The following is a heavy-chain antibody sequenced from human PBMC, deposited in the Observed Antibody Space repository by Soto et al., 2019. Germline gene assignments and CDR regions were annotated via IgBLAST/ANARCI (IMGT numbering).Heavy chain of an antibody. J-gene: IGHJ5*02. CDR1: GFTFSDHY. Sequence: EVQLVDSGGGLVQPGGSLRLSCAASGFTFSDHYMDWVRQAPGKGLEWVSRTRNKPNSYTTEYAASVRGRFTISSDDSKNSLYLQMNSLKTEDTAVYYCAMEGSGPGWTWGQGTLVTVSS. D-gene: IGHD3-10*01. CDR3: AMEGSGPGWT. CDR2: TRNKPNSYTT. V-gene: IGHV3-72*01.